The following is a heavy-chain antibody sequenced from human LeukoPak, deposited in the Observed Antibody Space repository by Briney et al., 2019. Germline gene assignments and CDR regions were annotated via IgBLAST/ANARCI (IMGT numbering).Heavy chain of an antibody. D-gene: IGHD6-19*01. CDR2: IYYSGSS. CDR3: AGSGWLDAFDI. Sequence: SETLSLTCNVSGGSISGYHWSWIRQPPGKGLEWLGYIYYSGSSNYNPSLKSRVTMSADTSKNQFSLKLSSVTAADTAVYYCAGSGWLDAFDIWGQGTMVTVSS. V-gene: IGHV4-59*01. J-gene: IGHJ3*02. CDR1: GGSISGYH.